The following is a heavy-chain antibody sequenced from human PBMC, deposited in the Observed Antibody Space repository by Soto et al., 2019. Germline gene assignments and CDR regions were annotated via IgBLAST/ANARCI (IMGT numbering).Heavy chain of an antibody. J-gene: IGHJ5*02. CDR1: GYTFTGYY. Sequence: ASVKVSCKASGYTFTGYYMHWVRQAPGQGLEWMGWINPNSGGTNYAQKFQGWVTITRDTSASTAYMELSSLRSEDTAVYYCAKGSGYPPPLHWFDPWGQGTLVTVSS. V-gene: IGHV1-2*04. CDR2: INPNSGGT. CDR3: AKGSGYPPPLHWFDP. D-gene: IGHD3-10*01.